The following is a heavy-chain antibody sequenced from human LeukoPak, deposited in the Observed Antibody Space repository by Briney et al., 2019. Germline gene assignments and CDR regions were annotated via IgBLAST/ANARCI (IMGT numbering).Heavy chain of an antibody. CDR3: ARAPHIWSKEDY. V-gene: IGHV3-48*01. J-gene: IGHJ4*02. Sequence: PGGSLRLSCAASGFTFSSYAMHWVRQAPGKGLEWVSYISSSGSTIYYADSVKGRFTISRGNSKNTLYLQMNSLRAEDTAVYYCARAPHIWSKEDYWGQGTLVTVSS. CDR1: GFTFSSYA. D-gene: IGHD2-21*01. CDR2: ISSSGSTI.